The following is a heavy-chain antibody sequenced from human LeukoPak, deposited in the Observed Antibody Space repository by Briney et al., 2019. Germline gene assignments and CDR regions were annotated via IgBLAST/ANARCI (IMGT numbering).Heavy chain of an antibody. CDR1: GGSFSGYY. CDR3: ARGGRVVPAAIHYYYGMDV. CDR2: INHSGST. V-gene: IGHV4-34*01. D-gene: IGHD2-2*01. Sequence: PSETLSLSCAVYGGSFSGYYWRWIRQPPGKGLEWIGEINHSGSTNYNPSLKSRVTISVDTSKNQFSLKLSSVTAADTAVYYCARGGRVVPAAIHYYYGMDVWGQGTTVTVSS. J-gene: IGHJ6*02.